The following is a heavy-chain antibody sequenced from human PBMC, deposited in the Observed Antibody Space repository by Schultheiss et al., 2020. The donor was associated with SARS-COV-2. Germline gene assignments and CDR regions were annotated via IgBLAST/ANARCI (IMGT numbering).Heavy chain of an antibody. CDR1: GFTFSSYA. CDR3: ARCHGDGYRIDAFDI. D-gene: IGHD5-24*01. J-gene: IGHJ3*02. V-gene: IGHV3-30*01. Sequence: GESLKISCAASGFTFSSYAMHWVRQAPGKGLEWVAVISYDGSNKYYADSVKGRFTISRDNSKNTLYLQMNSLRAEDTAVYYCARCHGDGYRIDAFDIWGQGTMVTVSS. CDR2: ISYDGSNK.